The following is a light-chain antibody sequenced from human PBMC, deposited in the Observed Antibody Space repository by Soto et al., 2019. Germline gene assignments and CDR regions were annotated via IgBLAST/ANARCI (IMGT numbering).Light chain of an antibody. Sequence: DIQMTQSPSSLFSSVGDRATLTCQATQDINIYLNWYQQKPGKAPNLLIYDASNLEIGVPSRFSGSGSGTHFTFTISSLQTEDIGTYYCQQYDILPITFGRGTRLEIK. CDR1: QDINIY. J-gene: IGKJ5*01. CDR3: QQYDILPIT. V-gene: IGKV1-33*01. CDR2: DAS.